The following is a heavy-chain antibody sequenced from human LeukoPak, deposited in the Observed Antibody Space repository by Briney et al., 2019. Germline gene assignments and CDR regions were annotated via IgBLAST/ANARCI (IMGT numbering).Heavy chain of an antibody. CDR2: ISYDGSNK. CDR1: GFTFSSYG. V-gene: IGHV3-30*03. CDR3: VRDGGVSGYDLLDY. D-gene: IGHD5-12*01. Sequence: GGSLRLSCAASGFTFSSYGMHWVRQAPGKGLEWVAVISYDGSNKYYADSVKGRFAISRDNSKNTLYLQMNSLRAEDTAVYYCVRDGGVSGYDLLDYWGQGTLVTVSS. J-gene: IGHJ4*02.